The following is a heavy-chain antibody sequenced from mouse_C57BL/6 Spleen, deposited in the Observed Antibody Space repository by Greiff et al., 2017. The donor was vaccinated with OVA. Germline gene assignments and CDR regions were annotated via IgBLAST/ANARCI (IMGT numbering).Heavy chain of an antibody. CDR2: ISNLAYSI. CDR3: ARRGDDYDVAMDY. CDR1: GFTFSDYG. D-gene: IGHD2-4*01. V-gene: IGHV5-15*01. Sequence: EVKLMESGGGLVQPGGSLKLSCAASGFTFSDYGMAWVRQAPRKGPAWVAFISNLAYSIYYADTVTGRFTISRENAKNTLYLEMSSLRSEDTAMYYCARRGDDYDVAMDYWGQGTSVTVSS. J-gene: IGHJ4*01.